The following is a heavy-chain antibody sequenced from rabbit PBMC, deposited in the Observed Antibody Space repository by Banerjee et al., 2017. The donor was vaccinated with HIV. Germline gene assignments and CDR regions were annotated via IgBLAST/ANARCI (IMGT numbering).Heavy chain of an antibody. Sequence: QSLEESGGDLVKPGASLTLTCTASGFSFSYSDYMCWVRQPPGKGPEWIACIGAGVSYTTYYATWAKGRFTISKTSSTTVTLQMTSLTVAYSGTYFCARDAGTSVSTYGMDLWGQGTLVTVS. CDR1: GFSFSYSDY. J-gene: IGHJ6*01. D-gene: IGHD8-1*01. CDR3: ARDAGTSVSTYGMDL. CDR2: IGAGVSYTT. V-gene: IGHV1S40*01.